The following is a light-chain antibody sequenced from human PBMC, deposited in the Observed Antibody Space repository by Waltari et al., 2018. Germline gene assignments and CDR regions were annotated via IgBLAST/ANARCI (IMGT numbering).Light chain of an antibody. Sequence: EIVLTQSPATLSLSPGERVTLSCRASQSVSSYFAWDQQKPGLAPRLLIYDASTRPTAIPARFSGSGSGTDFTLTISSLEPEDFAVYYCQQRSNLPLTFGGGTKVELK. V-gene: IGKV3-11*01. CDR3: QQRSNLPLT. J-gene: IGKJ4*01. CDR2: DAS. CDR1: QSVSSY.